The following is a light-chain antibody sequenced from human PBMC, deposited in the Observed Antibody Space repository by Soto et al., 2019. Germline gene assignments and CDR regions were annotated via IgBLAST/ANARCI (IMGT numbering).Light chain of an antibody. V-gene: IGKV4-1*01. Sequence: DIVMTQSPDSLAVSLGERATINCKSSQSVLYSSNNKNYLAWYQQKPGQPPKLLIYWASTRESRVPDRFSGSGSGTDFTLTISSLQAEDVAVCYCQQYYSTPPYTFGQGTKMEIK. CDR1: QSVLYSSNNKNY. CDR2: WAS. CDR3: QQYYSTPPYT. J-gene: IGKJ2*01.